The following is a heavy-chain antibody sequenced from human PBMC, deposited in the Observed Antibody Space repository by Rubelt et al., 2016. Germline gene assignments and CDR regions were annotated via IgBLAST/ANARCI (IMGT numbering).Heavy chain of an antibody. CDR2: IYNSGST. J-gene: IGHJ4*02. CDR1: GGPISSYY. Sequence: QVQLQESGPGLVKPSETLSLTCIVSGGPISSYYWSWIRQSPGKGLEWIGYIYNSGSTNYNPYLKSRVTISVDTSKYQFSPRPTAWTAADTAVYYCVTYGGTYQFDDWGQGTLVTVST. CDR3: VTYGGTYQFDD. V-gene: IGHV4-59*08. D-gene: IGHD2-21*01.